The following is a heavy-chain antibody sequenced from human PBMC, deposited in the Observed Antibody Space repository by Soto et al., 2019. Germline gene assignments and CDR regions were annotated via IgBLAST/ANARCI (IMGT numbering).Heavy chain of an antibody. J-gene: IGHJ6*02. Sequence: SQTLALPCAISGDSVSSNSSACNFIRQSPSRGLEWLGRTYYRSKWYNDYAVSVKSRITINPDTSKNQFSLQLNSVTPEDTAVYYCARGPWSIAVADYYYYGMDVWGQGTTVTVAS. CDR2: TYYRSKWYN. CDR1: GDSVSSNSSA. V-gene: IGHV6-1*01. D-gene: IGHD6-19*01. CDR3: ARGPWSIAVADYYYYGMDV.